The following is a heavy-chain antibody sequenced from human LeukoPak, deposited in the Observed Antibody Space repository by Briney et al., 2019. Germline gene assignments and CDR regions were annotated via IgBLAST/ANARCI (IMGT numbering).Heavy chain of an antibody. Sequence: PGGSLRLSCAASGFSFTRFGMHWARQAPGKGLEWVAVIWYDGSNKNYADSVKGRFTISRDNSKNTMYLQMNSLRAEDTAVYCCAGDVAAAGSASPHGMDVWGQGTTVTVSS. CDR3: AGDVAAAGSASPHGMDV. D-gene: IGHD6-13*01. V-gene: IGHV3-33*01. J-gene: IGHJ6*02. CDR2: IWYDGSNK. CDR1: GFSFTRFG.